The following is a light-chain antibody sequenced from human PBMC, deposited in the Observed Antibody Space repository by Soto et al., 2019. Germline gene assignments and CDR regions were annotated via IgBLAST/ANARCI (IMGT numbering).Light chain of an antibody. CDR1: QSVSSNS. CDR2: GAS. Sequence: EIVLTQSPGTLSLSPGERATLSCRASQSVSSNSLAWYQQKPGQAPRLLIYGASDRATGIPDRFSGSGSGTDFTLTISRLEPEDFAVYYCQQYGTSPFTFGPGTKVDVK. V-gene: IGKV3-20*01. CDR3: QQYGTSPFT. J-gene: IGKJ3*01.